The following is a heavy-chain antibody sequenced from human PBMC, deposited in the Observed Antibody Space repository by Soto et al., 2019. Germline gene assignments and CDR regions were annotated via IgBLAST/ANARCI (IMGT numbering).Heavy chain of an antibody. CDR2: IIPIFGTA. J-gene: IGHJ2*01. D-gene: IGHD3-22*01. CDR1: GGTFSSYA. Sequence: QVQLVQSGAEVKKPGSSVKVSCKASGGTFSSYAISWVRQAPGQGLEWMGGIIPIFGTANYAQKFQGRVKITANESTSTAYMELSSLRCEDTALYYCATPPPRDDSSGYSYNWYFDLWGRGTLLTVSS. CDR3: ATPPPRDDSSGYSYNWYFDL. V-gene: IGHV1-69*12.